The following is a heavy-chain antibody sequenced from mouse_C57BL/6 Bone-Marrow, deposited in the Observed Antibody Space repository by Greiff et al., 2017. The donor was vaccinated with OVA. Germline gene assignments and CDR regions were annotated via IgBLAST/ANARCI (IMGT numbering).Heavy chain of an antibody. D-gene: IGHD3-2*02. V-gene: IGHV1-82*01. CDR2: IYPGDGDT. Sequence: VQLHQSGPELVKPGASVKISCKASGYAFSSSWMHWVKQRPGKGLEWIGRIYPGDGDTNYNGKFKGKATLTADKSSSTAYKQLSSLTSEDSAVYFCASYDYSSGSAWFAYWGQGTLVTVSA. CDR3: ASYDYSSGSAWFAY. J-gene: IGHJ3*01. CDR1: GYAFSSSW.